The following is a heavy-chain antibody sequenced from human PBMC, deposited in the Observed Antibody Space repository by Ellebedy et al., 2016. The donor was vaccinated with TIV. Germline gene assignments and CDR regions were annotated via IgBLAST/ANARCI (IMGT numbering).Heavy chain of an antibody. Sequence: SVKVSCXASGGTFGSYAISWVRQAPGQGLEWMGGIIPIFGTANYAQKFQGRVTITADESTSTAYMELSSLRSEDTAVYYCARPQDGDPRYYGMDVWGQGTTVTVSS. J-gene: IGHJ6*02. CDR1: GGTFGSYA. D-gene: IGHD4-17*01. CDR2: IIPIFGTA. CDR3: ARPQDGDPRYYGMDV. V-gene: IGHV1-69*13.